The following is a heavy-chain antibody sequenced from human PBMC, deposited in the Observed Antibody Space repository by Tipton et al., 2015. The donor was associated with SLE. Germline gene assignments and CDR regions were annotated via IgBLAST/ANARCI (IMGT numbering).Heavy chain of an antibody. Sequence: TLSLTCAVYGGSFSGYSWSWIRQPPGKGLQWIGEINSSGNTKYSPSLKSRVTISIDTSKIQFSLNLRSLTAADTAIYYCARGSPGWYVGSGQWGQGTLVTVSS. CDR1: GGSFSGYS. D-gene: IGHD2-15*01. CDR2: INSSGNT. CDR3: ARGSPGWYVGSGQ. J-gene: IGHJ4*02. V-gene: IGHV4-34*01.